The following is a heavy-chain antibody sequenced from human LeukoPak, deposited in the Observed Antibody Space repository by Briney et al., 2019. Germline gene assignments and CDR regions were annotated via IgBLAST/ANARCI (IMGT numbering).Heavy chain of an antibody. V-gene: IGHV3-9*01. J-gene: IGHJ4*02. CDR1: GFTFDDYA. CDR3: AKAADILTGFDS. Sequence: SLRLSCAASGFTFDDYAMHWVRQAPGKGLEWVSSISWNSGSIGYADSVKGRFTISRDNAKNSLSLQMNSLRAEDTALYYCAKAADILTGFDSWGQGTLVTVSS. D-gene: IGHD3-9*01. CDR2: ISWNSGSI.